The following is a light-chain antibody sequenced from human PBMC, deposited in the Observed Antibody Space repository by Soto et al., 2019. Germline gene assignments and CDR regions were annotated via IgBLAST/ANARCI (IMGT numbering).Light chain of an antibody. CDR2: EVS. Sequence: HSALTQPASVSGSPGQSITISCTGTSSDVGGYNYLSWYQQHPGKAPRVMIYEVSNRPSGVSNRFSGSKSGNTASLTISGLQAEDEADYFCSSYTPSGTPVFGGGTKLTVL. CDR1: SSDVGGYNY. CDR3: SSYTPSGTPV. J-gene: IGLJ3*02. V-gene: IGLV2-14*01.